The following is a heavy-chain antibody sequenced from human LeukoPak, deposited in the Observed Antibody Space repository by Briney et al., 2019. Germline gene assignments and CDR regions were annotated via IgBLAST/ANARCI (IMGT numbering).Heavy chain of an antibody. J-gene: IGHJ6*02. Sequence: ASVKVSCKASRYTFTGYYLHWVRQAPGQGLEWMGWINPNSGGTNYAQQFQGRVTMTTATSISTAYMELSRRRSDAKTAIYCARVQRPSYYYCYYCMDVWGQGTTVTVSS. CDR3: ARVQRPSYYYCYYCMDV. V-gene: IGHV1-2*02. CDR1: RYTFTGYY. CDR2: INPNSGGT.